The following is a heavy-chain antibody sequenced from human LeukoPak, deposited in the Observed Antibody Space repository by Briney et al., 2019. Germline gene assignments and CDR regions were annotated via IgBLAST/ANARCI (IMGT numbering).Heavy chain of an antibody. CDR2: INPNSGGT. CDR3: ARAMVVSVYYFDY. Sequence: ASVKVSCTASGYTFTSYYMHWVRQAPGQGLEWMGWINPNSGGTNYAQKFQGRVTMTRDTSICTAYMELSRLRSDDTALYYCARAMVVSVYYFDYWGQGTLVTVSS. J-gene: IGHJ4*02. D-gene: IGHD3-22*01. CDR1: GYTFTSYY. V-gene: IGHV1-2*02.